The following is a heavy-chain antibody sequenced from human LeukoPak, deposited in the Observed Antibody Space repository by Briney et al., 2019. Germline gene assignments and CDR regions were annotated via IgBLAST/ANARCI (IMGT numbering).Heavy chain of an antibody. V-gene: IGHV1-69*04. CDR1: GGTFSSYA. D-gene: IGHD3-10*01. Sequence: ASVTVSCKASGGTFSSYAISWVRQAPGQGLEWMGRIIPILGIANYAQKFQGRVTITADKSTSTAYMELSSLRSEDTAVYYCARDQYYGSGSYSYYFDYWGQGTLVTVSS. CDR3: ARDQYYGSGSYSYYFDY. J-gene: IGHJ4*02. CDR2: IIPILGIA.